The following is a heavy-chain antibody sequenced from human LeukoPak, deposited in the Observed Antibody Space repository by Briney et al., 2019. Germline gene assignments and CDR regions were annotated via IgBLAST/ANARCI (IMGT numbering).Heavy chain of an antibody. Sequence: GGSLRLSCAASGFTFSSFRMNWVRQAPGKGLEWVSHISSGSSTIYYADSVKGRFTISRDNAKNSLYLQMNSLRAEDTAVYYCAKVRVGTAHFDYWGQGTLVTVSS. J-gene: IGHJ4*02. CDR1: GFTFSSFR. CDR2: ISSGSSTI. CDR3: AKVRVGTAHFDY. D-gene: IGHD2-15*01. V-gene: IGHV3-48*04.